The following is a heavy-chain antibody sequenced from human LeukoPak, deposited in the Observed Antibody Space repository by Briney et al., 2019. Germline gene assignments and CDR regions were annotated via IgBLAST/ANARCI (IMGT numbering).Heavy chain of an antibody. Sequence: GGSLRLSCAASGFTFSSYAMNWVRQAPGKGLEWVSAITGSGGRTYYADSVKGRFTISRDNSKNTLYLQMNSLRAEDTAVYYCAKRGDYGGNGDYWGQGTLVTVSS. CDR1: GFTFSSYA. CDR2: ITGSGGRT. J-gene: IGHJ4*02. D-gene: IGHD4-23*01. V-gene: IGHV3-23*01. CDR3: AKRGDYGGNGDY.